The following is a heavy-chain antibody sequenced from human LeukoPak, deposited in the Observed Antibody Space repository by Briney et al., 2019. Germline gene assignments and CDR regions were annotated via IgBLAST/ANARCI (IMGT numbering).Heavy chain of an antibody. D-gene: IGHD4-11*01. V-gene: IGHV3-53*01. CDR2: IYSDGST. Sequence: GGSLRLSCAASGLTVRNNYMSWVRQAPGKGLEWVSVIYSDGSTYYEDSVKGRFTISRDTSKNTLSLQMNSLRADDTAVYYCARYSAGFSSGWFDPWGQGTLVTVSS. CDR1: GLTVRNNY. J-gene: IGHJ5*02. CDR3: ARYSAGFSSGWFDP.